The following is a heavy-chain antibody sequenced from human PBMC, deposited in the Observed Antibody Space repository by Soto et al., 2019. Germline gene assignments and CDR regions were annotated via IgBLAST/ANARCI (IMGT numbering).Heavy chain of an antibody. Sequence: EVQLLESGGGLVQPGGSLRLSCAVSGVSFRSYAMAWVRQAPGKGLEWVSGISGSAGATYYADFVKGRFAISRDNSNNMLYLQMNSLRAEDTALYFCAKDRYYDSSGPAFDYWGQGALVIVSS. CDR3: AKDRYYDSSGPAFDY. D-gene: IGHD3-22*01. CDR1: GVSFRSYA. CDR2: ISGSAGAT. V-gene: IGHV3-23*01. J-gene: IGHJ4*02.